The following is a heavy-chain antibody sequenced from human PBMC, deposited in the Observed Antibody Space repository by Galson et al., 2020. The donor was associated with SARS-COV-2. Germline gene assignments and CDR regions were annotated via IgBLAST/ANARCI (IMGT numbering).Heavy chain of an antibody. CDR3: ARAPMITFGGVIAHDYFGWFDP. Sequence: HGESLKISCKGSGYSFTSYLIGWVRQMPGKGLEWMGIIYPGDSDTRYSPSFQGQVTISADKSISTAYLQWSSLKASDTAMYYCARAPMITFGGVIAHDYFGWFDPWGQGTLVTVSS. D-gene: IGHD3-16*02. CDR2: IYPGDSDT. V-gene: IGHV5-51*01. CDR1: GYSFTSYL. J-gene: IGHJ5*02.